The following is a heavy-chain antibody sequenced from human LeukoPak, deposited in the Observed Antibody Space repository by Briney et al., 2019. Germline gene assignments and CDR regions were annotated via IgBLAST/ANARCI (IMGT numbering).Heavy chain of an antibody. D-gene: IGHD1-1*01. Sequence: SGGSLRLSCAASGFTFSSYTMSWVRQTPGRGLEWVSSISPYGTYYAESVKGRFTISRDNAKSTLHLQMNSLRSEDTAVYYCARVHREWNLPDAFDIWGQGTMVTVSS. CDR1: GFTFSSYT. J-gene: IGHJ3*02. V-gene: IGHV3-23*01. CDR2: ISPYGT. CDR3: ARVHREWNLPDAFDI.